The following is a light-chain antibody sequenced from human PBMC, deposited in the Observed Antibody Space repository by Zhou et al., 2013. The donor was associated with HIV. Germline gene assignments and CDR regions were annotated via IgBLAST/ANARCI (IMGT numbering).Light chain of an antibody. CDR1: QTISSW. CDR2: KAS. V-gene: IGKV1-5*03. Sequence: DIQMTQSPSTLSASVGDRVTITCRASQTISSWLAWYQQKPGKAPKLLIYKASNLETGVPSRFSGSGSGTEFTLTISSLQPDDFATYYCQQSNTYRIFTFGPGTKVDIK. J-gene: IGKJ3*01. CDR3: QQSNTYRIFT.